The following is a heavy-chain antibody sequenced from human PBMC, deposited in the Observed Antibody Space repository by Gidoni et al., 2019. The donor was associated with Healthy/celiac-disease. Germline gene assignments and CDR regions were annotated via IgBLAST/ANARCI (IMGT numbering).Heavy chain of an antibody. Sequence: QVQLQQWGAGLLQPSETLSLTCAVYGGSFSGYYWSWIRQPPGKGLEWIGEINHSGSTNYNPSLKSRVTISVDTSKNQFSLKLSSVTAADTAVYYCARLGWRGSGVYYYYYGMDVWGQGTTVTVSS. J-gene: IGHJ6*02. CDR1: GGSFSGYY. V-gene: IGHV4-34*01. CDR2: INHSGST. CDR3: ARLGWRGSGVYYYYYGMDV. D-gene: IGHD3-3*01.